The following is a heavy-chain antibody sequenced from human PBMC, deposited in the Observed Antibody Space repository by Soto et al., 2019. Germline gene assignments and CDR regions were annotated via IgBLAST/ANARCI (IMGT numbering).Heavy chain of an antibody. CDR3: ARERTYSSSNYYYYGMDV. J-gene: IGHJ6*02. Sequence: PGGSLRLSCAASGFTFSSYEMNWVRQAPGKGLEWVSYISSSGSTIYYADSVKGRFTISRDNAKNSLYLQMNSLRAEDTAVYYCARERTYSSSNYYYYGMDVWGQGTTVTVSS. CDR2: ISSSGSTI. D-gene: IGHD6-6*01. CDR1: GFTFSSYE. V-gene: IGHV3-48*03.